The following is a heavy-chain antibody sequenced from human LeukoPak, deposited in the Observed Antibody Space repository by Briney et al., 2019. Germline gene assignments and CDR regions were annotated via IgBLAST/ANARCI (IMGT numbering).Heavy chain of an antibody. Sequence: ASVKVSCKASGYTFTGYYMHWVRQAPGQGLEWMGWVNPNSGGTNYAQKFQGRVTMTRDTSISTAYMELSRLRSDDTAVYYCARDLDGDYHNWFDPWGQGTLVTVSS. J-gene: IGHJ5*02. V-gene: IGHV1-2*02. CDR3: ARDLDGDYHNWFDP. CDR1: GYTFTGYY. CDR2: VNPNSGGT. D-gene: IGHD4-17*01.